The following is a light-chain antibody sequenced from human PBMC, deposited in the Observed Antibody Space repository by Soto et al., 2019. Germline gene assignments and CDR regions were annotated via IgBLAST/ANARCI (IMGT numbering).Light chain of an antibody. V-gene: IGKV3-15*01. Sequence: EIVMTQSPATLSVSPGERATLSCRASQSVSFNLAWYQQKPGQAPRLLIYDASTRATGIPARFSGSGSGTEFTLTISSLQSEDFAVYYCQQYNNWPPWTFGQGTKVEIK. CDR2: DAS. CDR3: QQYNNWPPWT. CDR1: QSVSFN. J-gene: IGKJ1*01.